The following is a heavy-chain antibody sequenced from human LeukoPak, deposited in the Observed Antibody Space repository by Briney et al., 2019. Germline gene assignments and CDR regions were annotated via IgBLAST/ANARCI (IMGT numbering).Heavy chain of an antibody. Sequence: PSETLSLTCAVSGYSISSGYYWGWIRQPPGNGLEWIGSIYYSGSTYYNPSLKSRVTISVDTSKNQFSLKLSSVTAADTAVYYCGRHSRIAVARNFDYWGQGTLVTVSS. V-gene: IGHV4-38-2*01. CDR3: GRHSRIAVARNFDY. CDR2: IYYSGST. D-gene: IGHD6-19*01. J-gene: IGHJ4*02. CDR1: GYSISSGYY.